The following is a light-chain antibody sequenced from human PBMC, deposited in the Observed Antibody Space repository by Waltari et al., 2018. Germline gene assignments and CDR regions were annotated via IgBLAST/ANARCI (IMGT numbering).Light chain of an antibody. CDR3: QHYLTLPVT. J-gene: IGKJ1*01. Sequence: EIVLTQAPGTLSLSLGERATVSCRTSQSVSRALAWYQQKPGQAPRLLIYGASTRATGIPDRFSGSGSGTDFSLTISRLEPDDFAVYYCQHYLTLPVTFCPGTTVEI. CDR2: GAS. V-gene: IGKV3-20*01. CDR1: QSVSRA.